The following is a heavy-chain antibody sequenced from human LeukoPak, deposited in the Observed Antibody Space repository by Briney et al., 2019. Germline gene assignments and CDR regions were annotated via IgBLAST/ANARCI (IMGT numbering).Heavy chain of an antibody. Sequence: PSETLSLTCTVSGGSISSGDYYWSWIRQPPGKGLEWIGYIYYGGSTYYNPSLKSRVTISVDTSKNQFSLKLSSVTAADTAVYYCASSGMSGWFDPWGQGTLVTVSS. D-gene: IGHD1-26*01. CDR3: ASSGMSGWFDP. J-gene: IGHJ5*02. CDR2: IYYGGST. CDR1: GGSISSGDYY. V-gene: IGHV4-30-4*01.